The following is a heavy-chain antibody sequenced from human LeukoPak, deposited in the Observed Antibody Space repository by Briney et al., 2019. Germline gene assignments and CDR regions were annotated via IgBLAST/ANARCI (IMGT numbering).Heavy chain of an antibody. D-gene: IGHD3-9*01. V-gene: IGHV4-34*01. J-gene: IGHJ5*02. CDR2: INHSGST. CDR1: GGSFSGYY. Sequence: SETLSLTCAVYGGSFSGYYWSWIRQPPGKGLEWIGEINHSGSTNYNPSLKSRVTIPVDTSKNQFSLKLSSVTAADTAVYYCARRSSLFILTGWHWFDPWGQGTLVTVSS. CDR3: ARRSSLFILTGWHWFDP.